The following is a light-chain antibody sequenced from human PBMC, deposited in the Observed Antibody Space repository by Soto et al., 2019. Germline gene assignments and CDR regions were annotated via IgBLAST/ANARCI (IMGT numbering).Light chain of an antibody. CDR1: QSGSSSY. Sequence: EIVLTQSPGTLSLSPGESATLSCRASQSGSSSYLAWYQQKPGQAPRLLIYGASSRATGIPDRFSGSGSGTDFTLTIGRLEPEDFAVYYCQQYGTSPVLTFGGGTKVEI. V-gene: IGKV3-20*01. J-gene: IGKJ4*01. CDR3: QQYGTSPVLT. CDR2: GAS.